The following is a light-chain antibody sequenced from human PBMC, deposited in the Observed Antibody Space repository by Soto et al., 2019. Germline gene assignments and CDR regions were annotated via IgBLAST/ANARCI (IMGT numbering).Light chain of an antibody. CDR3: QQYNNWPLT. Sequence: EIVLPQSQGTLSLSPGESATLSGRASQSVSSNLAWYQQKPGQAPRLLIYGASTRATGIPARFSGSGSGTEFTLTISSLQSEDFAVYYCQQYNNWPLTFGQGTKVDIK. J-gene: IGKJ1*01. V-gene: IGKV3-15*01. CDR1: QSVSSN. CDR2: GAS.